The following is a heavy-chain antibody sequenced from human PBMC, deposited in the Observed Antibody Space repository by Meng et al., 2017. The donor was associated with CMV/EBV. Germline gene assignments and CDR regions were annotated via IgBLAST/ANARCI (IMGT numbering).Heavy chain of an antibody. CDR3: AHHPSYYDSISFDY. CDR1: GFSLSTSGVG. J-gene: IGHJ4*02. V-gene: IGHV2-5*01. Sequence: QITLKESGPTLVKPTQTLTLTCTFSGFSLSTSGVGVAWIRQSPGKALEWLALIFWNDDKRYSPSLRGRLTITKDTSKNQVVLTMTNMDPVDTATYYCAHHPSYYDSISFDYWGQGTLVTVSS. D-gene: IGHD3-22*01. CDR2: IFWNDDK.